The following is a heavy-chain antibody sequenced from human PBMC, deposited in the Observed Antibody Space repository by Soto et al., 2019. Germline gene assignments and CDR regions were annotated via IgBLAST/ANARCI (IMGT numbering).Heavy chain of an antibody. V-gene: IGHV3-33*01. J-gene: IGHJ4*02. CDR3: AREHSNEEFDS. D-gene: IGHD3-22*01. Sequence: PGGSLRLSCAASGFTFSSYVMHWVRRAPGKGLEWLALIWYDGSDKYYADSVKGRFTISRDNSKNTLYLQMNSLRAEDTAVYYCAREHSNEEFDSWGQGTLVTVSS. CDR2: IWYDGSDK. CDR1: GFTFSSYV.